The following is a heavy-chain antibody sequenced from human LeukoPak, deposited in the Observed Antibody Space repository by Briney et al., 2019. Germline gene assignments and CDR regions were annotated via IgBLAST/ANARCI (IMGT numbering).Heavy chain of an antibody. J-gene: IGHJ3*02. CDR1: GGSISSYY. CDR2: IYYSGST. D-gene: IGHD2-15*01. CDR3: ASLTRGYCSGGSCYGAFDI. Sequence: SETLSLTCTVSGGSISSYYWSWMRQPPGKGLEWIGYIYYSGSTNYNPSLKSRVTISVDTSKNQFSLKLSSVTAADTAVYYCASLTRGYCSGGSCYGAFDIWGQGTMVTVSS. V-gene: IGHV4-59*01.